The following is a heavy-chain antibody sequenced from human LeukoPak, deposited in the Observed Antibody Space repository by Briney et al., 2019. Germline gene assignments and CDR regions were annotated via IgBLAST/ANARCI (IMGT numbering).Heavy chain of an antibody. Sequence: GGSLRLSCAASGFTVSSNYMSWVRQAPGKGLEWVSVIYSGGSTYYADSVKGRFTISRDNSKNTLYLQMNSLRAEDTAVYYCAKWRYFDWLLVFDYWGQGTLVTVSS. CDR1: GFTVSSNY. V-gene: IGHV3-53*01. CDR2: IYSGGST. D-gene: IGHD3-9*01. J-gene: IGHJ4*02. CDR3: AKWRYFDWLLVFDY.